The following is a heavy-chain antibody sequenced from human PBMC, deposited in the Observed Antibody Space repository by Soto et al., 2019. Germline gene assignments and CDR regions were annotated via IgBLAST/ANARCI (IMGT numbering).Heavy chain of an antibody. CDR2: MNPNSGNT. Sequence: GXSVKVSCKASGYTFTSCDINWVRQATGQGLEWMGWMNPNSGNTGYAQKFQGRVTMTRNTSISTAYMELSSLRSEDTAVYYCARASRSGGGYYYYYGMDVWGQGTTVTVSS. J-gene: IGHJ6*02. CDR3: ARASRSGGGYYYYYGMDV. V-gene: IGHV1-8*01. D-gene: IGHD6-13*01. CDR1: GYTFTSCD.